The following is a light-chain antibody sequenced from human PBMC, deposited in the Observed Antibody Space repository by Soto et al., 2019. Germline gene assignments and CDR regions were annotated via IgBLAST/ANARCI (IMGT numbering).Light chain of an antibody. CDR3: TAWDDRVNGVV. CDR2: TYD. V-gene: IGLV1-44*01. Sequence: QSVLTQPPSVSGTPGQSITISCSGSSSNIGTYTLNWYQHLPGTAPKLLFSTYDQRPSGVADRFSGSKSGTSASLALTGRLSEDEADYYSTAWDDRVNGVVFGGGTKLTVL. CDR1: SSNIGTYT. J-gene: IGLJ2*01.